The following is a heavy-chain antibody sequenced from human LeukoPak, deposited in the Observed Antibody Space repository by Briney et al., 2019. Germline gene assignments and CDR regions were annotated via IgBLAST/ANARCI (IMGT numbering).Heavy chain of an antibody. Sequence: SETLSLTCTVSGYSISSGYYWGWIRRSPGKGLEWIGSIYHSGSTYYNPSLKSRVTISVDTSKNQFSLKLSSVTAADTAVYYCARQVLYYYYCMDVWGKGTTVTISS. J-gene: IGHJ6*03. CDR1: GYSISSGYY. D-gene: IGHD2-8*02. CDR2: IYHSGST. V-gene: IGHV4-38-2*02. CDR3: ARQVLYYYYCMDV.